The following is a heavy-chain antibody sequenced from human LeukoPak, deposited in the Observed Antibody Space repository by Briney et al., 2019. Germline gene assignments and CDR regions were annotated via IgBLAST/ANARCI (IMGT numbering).Heavy chain of an antibody. Sequence: SETLSLTCTVSGGSISSYYWSWIRQPAGKGLEWIGRIYTSGSTNYNPSLKSRVTISVDTSKNQFSLKLSSVTAADTAVYYCARERAVAAPDAFDIWGQGTMVTVSS. CDR2: IYTSGST. CDR3: ARERAVAAPDAFDI. CDR1: GGSISSYY. V-gene: IGHV4-4*07. J-gene: IGHJ3*02. D-gene: IGHD6-19*01.